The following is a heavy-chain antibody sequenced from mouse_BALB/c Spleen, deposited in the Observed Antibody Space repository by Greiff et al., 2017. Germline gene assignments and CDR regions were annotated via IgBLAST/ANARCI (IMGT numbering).Heavy chain of an antibody. V-gene: IGHV3-2*02. CDR3: ARGLFDY. J-gene: IGHJ2*01. Sequence: EVKLMESGPGLVKPSQSLSLTCTVTGYSITSDYAWNWIRQFPGNKLEWMGYISYSGSTSYNPSLKSRISITRDTSKNQFFLQLNSVTTEDTATYYCARGLFDYWGQGTTLTVSS. CDR2: ISYSGST. CDR1: GYSITSDYA.